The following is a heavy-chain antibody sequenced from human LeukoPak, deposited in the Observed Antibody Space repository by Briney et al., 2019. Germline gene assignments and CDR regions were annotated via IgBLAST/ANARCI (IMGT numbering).Heavy chain of an antibody. J-gene: IGHJ4*02. CDR3: ARAGSGYYDSSGYYLH. V-gene: IGHV4-59*01. D-gene: IGHD3-22*01. CDR1: GGSISSYQ. Sequence: SETLSLTCTVSGGSISSYQWSWIRQPPGKGLEWIGNIYDSGSANYNPSLKSRVVISVDTSKNQFSLNLTPVTAADTAVYYCARAGSGYYDSSGYYLHWGQGTLVTVSS. CDR2: IYDSGSA.